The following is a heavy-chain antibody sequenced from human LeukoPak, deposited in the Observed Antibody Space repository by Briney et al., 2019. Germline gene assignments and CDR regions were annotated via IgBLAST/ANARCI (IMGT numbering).Heavy chain of an antibody. D-gene: IGHD5-24*01. CDR2: IIPIIVIA. J-gene: IGHJ4*02. Sequence: ASVTVSFKASGGTFISYAISWVRQAPGQGLEWMGRIIPIIVIANYAQKFQGRVTLTADKSTSTAYMELSSLRSEDTAVYYCARDGYNRFDYWGQGTLVTVSS. CDR3: ARDGYNRFDY. V-gene: IGHV1-69*04. CDR1: GGTFISYA.